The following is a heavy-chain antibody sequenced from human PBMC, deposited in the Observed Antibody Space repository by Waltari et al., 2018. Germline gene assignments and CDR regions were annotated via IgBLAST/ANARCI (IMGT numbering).Heavy chain of an antibody. CDR2: LSPSCGTA. CDR3: ARDHCGGDCYSYY. D-gene: IGHD2-21*01. Sequence: QVQLVQSGAEVKKPGSSVKVSCKAYGGTFSSYAISWVRQAPGQGLGWMGGLSPSCGTANYAQKFQGRVTITADKSTSTAYMELSSLRSEDTAVYYCARDHCGGDCYSYYWGQGTLVTVSS. V-gene: IGHV1-69*14. CDR1: GGTFSSYA. J-gene: IGHJ4*02.